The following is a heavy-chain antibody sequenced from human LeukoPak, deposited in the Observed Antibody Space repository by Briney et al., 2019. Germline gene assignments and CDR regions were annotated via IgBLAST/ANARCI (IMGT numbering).Heavy chain of an antibody. CDR3: VRDPSYGSSWYCYMDV. V-gene: IGHV3-48*04. CDR1: EFTFVRYV. Sequence: RGSMRLSCGNSEFTFVRYVMTLVRQAPGKGLEWVSYISSSSFKIGYADSVKGRFTISRDNSTNSLYLQMDSLRVEDTAVYYCVRDPSYGSSWYCYMDVWCKGTTFTVSS. CDR2: ISSSSFKI. D-gene: IGHD6-13*01. J-gene: IGHJ6*03.